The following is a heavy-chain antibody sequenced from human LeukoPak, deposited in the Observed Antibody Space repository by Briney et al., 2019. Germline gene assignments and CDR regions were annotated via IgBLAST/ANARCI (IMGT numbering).Heavy chain of an antibody. CDR2: IKQDEREK. J-gene: IGHJ4*02. Sequence: PGGSLRLSCTTSGFIFSNYWMNWVRQAPGKGPEWVANIKQDEREKYYVDSVKGRFTVSRDNARNSLFLQMNSQRDEDTAAYYCARESASGLDYWGQGTLVAVSP. D-gene: IGHD1-26*01. CDR1: GFIFSNYW. CDR3: ARESASGLDY. V-gene: IGHV3-7*03.